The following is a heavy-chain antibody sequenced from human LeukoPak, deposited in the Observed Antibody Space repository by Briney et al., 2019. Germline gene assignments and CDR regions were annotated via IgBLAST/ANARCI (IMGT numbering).Heavy chain of an antibody. CDR2: ISSNGGST. V-gene: IGHV3-64D*06. CDR1: GFPFSSYA. Sequence: PGGSLRLSCSASGFPFSSYAMHWVRLAPGKGLEYVSAISSNGGSTYYADSVKGRFTISRDNSKNTLYLQMSSLRAEDTAVYYCVKDGGYTSSWYNWFDPWGQGTLVTVSS. CDR3: VKDGGYTSSWYNWFDP. D-gene: IGHD6-13*01. J-gene: IGHJ5*02.